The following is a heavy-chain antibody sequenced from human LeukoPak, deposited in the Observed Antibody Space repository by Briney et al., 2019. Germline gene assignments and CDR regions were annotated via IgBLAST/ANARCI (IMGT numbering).Heavy chain of an antibody. CDR1: GYTFTGYY. CDR3: AKTRTTYYYDSSGSDAFDI. D-gene: IGHD3-22*01. Sequence: GASVKVSCKASGYTFTGYYMHWVRQAPGQGLEWMGWISIYNGNTNYAQKLQGRVTMTTDTSTSTAYMELRSLRSDDTAVYYCAKTRTTYYYDSSGSDAFDIWGQGTMVTVSS. J-gene: IGHJ3*02. CDR2: ISIYNGNT. V-gene: IGHV1-18*04.